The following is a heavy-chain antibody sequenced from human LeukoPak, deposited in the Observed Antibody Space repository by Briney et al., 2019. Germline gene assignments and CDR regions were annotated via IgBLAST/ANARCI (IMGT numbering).Heavy chain of an antibody. D-gene: IGHD4-23*01. CDR1: GGSISSYY. Sequence: SETLSLTCTVSGGSISSYYWSWIRQPAGKGLEWIGRIYTSGSTNYNPSLKSRVTMSVDTSKNQFSLKLSSVTAADTAVYYCARDLYGGNSYYFDYWGQGTLVTVSS. CDR2: IYTSGST. V-gene: IGHV4-4*07. J-gene: IGHJ4*02. CDR3: ARDLYGGNSYYFDY.